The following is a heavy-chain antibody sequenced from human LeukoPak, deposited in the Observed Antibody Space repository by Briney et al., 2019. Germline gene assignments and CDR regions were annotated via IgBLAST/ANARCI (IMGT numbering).Heavy chain of an antibody. V-gene: IGHV3-30*02. CDR1: GFTFSSYG. Sequence: GWSLRLSCAASGFTFSSYGMHWVRQAPGKGLERVAFIRYDGSNKYYADSVKGRFTISRDNSKNALYLQMNSLRAEDTAVYYCAKDRAYYYDSSGYFPSNWFDPWGQGTLVTVSS. CDR3: AKDRAYYYDSSGYFPSNWFDP. J-gene: IGHJ5*02. CDR2: IRYDGSNK. D-gene: IGHD3-22*01.